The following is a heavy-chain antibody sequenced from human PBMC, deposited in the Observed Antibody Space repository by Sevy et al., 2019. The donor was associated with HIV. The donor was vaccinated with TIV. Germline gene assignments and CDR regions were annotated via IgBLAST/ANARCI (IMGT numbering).Heavy chain of an antibody. Sequence: GGSLRLSCAASGFTFSSYSMNWVRQAPGKGLEWVSSISSSSSYIYYADSVKGRFTISRDNAKNSLYLQMNSLRAEDKAVYYCARDHDILTGYYRNGPDAFDIWGQGTMVTVSS. CDR1: GFTFSSYS. D-gene: IGHD3-9*01. J-gene: IGHJ3*02. V-gene: IGHV3-21*01. CDR2: ISSSSSYI. CDR3: ARDHDILTGYYRNGPDAFDI.